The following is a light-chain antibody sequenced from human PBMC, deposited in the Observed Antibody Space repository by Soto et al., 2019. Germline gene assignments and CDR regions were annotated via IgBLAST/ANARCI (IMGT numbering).Light chain of an antibody. CDR2: ANI. V-gene: IGLV1-40*01. J-gene: IGLJ1*01. CDR1: GSNIGAGYD. CDR3: QSYDSSPSGYV. Sequence: QSVLTQPPSVSGATGPRVTISCTGSGSNIGAGYDVHLYQPLPGTAPKLLSFANIKRPSGVPDRFSGSKSGTSASLAIAGLRAEDEADYYWQSYDSSPSGYVFGRGTKLTVL.